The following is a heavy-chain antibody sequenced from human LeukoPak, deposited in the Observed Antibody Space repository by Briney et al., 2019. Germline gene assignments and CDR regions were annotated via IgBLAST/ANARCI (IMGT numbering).Heavy chain of an antibody. V-gene: IGHV4-34*01. CDR1: GGSFSGYY. CDR3: ARVPALGMVVAATYRRGWFDP. J-gene: IGHJ5*02. Sequence: SETLSLTCAVYGGSFSGYYWSWIRHPPGKGLEWIGEINHSGSTNYNPSLKSRVTISVDTSKNQFSLKLSSVTAADTAVYYCARVPALGMVVAATYRRGWFDPWGQGTLVTVSS. D-gene: IGHD2-15*01. CDR2: INHSGST.